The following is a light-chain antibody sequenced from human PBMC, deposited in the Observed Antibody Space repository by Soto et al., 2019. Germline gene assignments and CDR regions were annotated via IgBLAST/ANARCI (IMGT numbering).Light chain of an antibody. CDR3: QQRYSTPWT. Sequence: DIPMTQSPSSLSASVGDRVTITCRASQSISSYLNGYQQKPEKAPKLLIYAASSLQSWFPSRFSGSGSGTYFTLTIISLQPEDLSTYYCQQRYSTPWTFGQGTTVVIK. CDR2: AAS. V-gene: IGKV1-39*01. CDR1: QSISSY. J-gene: IGKJ1*01.